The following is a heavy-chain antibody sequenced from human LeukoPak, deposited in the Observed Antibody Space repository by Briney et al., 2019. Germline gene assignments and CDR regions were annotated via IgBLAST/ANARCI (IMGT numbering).Heavy chain of an antibody. Sequence: SETLSLTCTVSGGSISSYYWNWIRQPPGKGLEWIGYIYYSGSTNYNPSLKSRVTISVDTSKNQFSLKLSSVTAADTAVYHCARRQNYYDSSGYCDYWGQGTLVTVSS. D-gene: IGHD3-22*01. CDR1: GGSISSYY. J-gene: IGHJ4*02. V-gene: IGHV4-59*08. CDR2: IYYSGST. CDR3: ARRQNYYDSSGYCDY.